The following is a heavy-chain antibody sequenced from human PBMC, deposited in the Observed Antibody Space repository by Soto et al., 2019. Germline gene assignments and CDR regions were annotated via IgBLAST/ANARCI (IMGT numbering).Heavy chain of an antibody. J-gene: IGHJ6*02. Sequence: ASVKVSCKASGYTFTGYYMHCVRQAPGQGLEWMGWINPNSGGTNYAQKFQGWVTMTRDTSISTAYMELSGLRSDDTAVYYCARAPPPDYYDTARNYYYYYGMEVWGQGTTVTVSS. D-gene: IGHD3-22*01. CDR1: GYTFTGYY. V-gene: IGHV1-2*04. CDR2: INPNSGGT. CDR3: ARAPPPDYYDTARNYYYYYGMEV.